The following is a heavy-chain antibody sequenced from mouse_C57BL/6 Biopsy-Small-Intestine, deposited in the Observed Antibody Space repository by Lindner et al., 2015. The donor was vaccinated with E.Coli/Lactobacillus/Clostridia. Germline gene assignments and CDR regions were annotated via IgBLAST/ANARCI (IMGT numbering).Heavy chain of an antibody. CDR1: GYSFTGDY. Sequence: VQLQESGPELVKPGASVKISCKASGYSFTGDYMNWVKQSPEKSLELIGEINPSTGGTTYNQKFKARATLTVDKSSSTAYMQLKSLTSEDSAVYYCARSDYGSFAYWGQGTLVTVSA. CDR3: ARSDYGSFAY. CDR2: INPSTGGT. V-gene: IGHV1-42*01. J-gene: IGHJ3*01. D-gene: IGHD2-2*01.